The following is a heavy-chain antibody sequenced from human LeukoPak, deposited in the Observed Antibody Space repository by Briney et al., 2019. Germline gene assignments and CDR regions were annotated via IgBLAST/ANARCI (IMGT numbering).Heavy chain of an antibody. CDR2: IRYSGST. D-gene: IGHD3-22*01. V-gene: IGHV4-31*03. CDR3: ARGFYYDNYMDV. Sequence: PSQTLSLTCTVSGASITSSNYYWSWIRQHPGKRLEWIGYIRYSGSTYHNPSLKSRLAISVDTSRNQFSLDLSSVTAADTAVYYCARGFYYDNYMDVWGNGTTVTVSS. CDR1: GASITSSNYY. J-gene: IGHJ6*03.